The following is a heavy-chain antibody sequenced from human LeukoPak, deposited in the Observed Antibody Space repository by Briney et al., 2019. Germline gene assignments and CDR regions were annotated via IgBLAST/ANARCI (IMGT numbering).Heavy chain of an antibody. V-gene: IGHV1-2*02. Sequence: ASVKVSCKASGYTFTGHYMHWVRQAPGQGLEWMGWINPNSGGTNYAQKFQGRVTMTRDTSISTAYMELSRLRSDDTAVYYCATDCSSTSCRRQVGYMDVWGKGTTVTVSS. CDR2: INPNSGGT. J-gene: IGHJ6*03. CDR3: ATDCSSTSCRRQVGYMDV. CDR1: GYTFTGHY. D-gene: IGHD2-2*01.